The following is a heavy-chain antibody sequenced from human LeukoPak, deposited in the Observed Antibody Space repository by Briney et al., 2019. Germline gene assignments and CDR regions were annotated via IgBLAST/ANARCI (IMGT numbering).Heavy chain of an antibody. CDR3: AKDLYSNYAFDY. V-gene: IGHV3-30*18. CDR2: ISYDGSNK. CDR1: GFTFSSYG. D-gene: IGHD4-11*01. J-gene: IGHJ4*02. Sequence: PGGSLRLSCAASGFTFSSYGMHWVRQAPGKGLEWVAVISYDGSNKYYADSVKGRFTISRDNSKNTLYLQMNSLRAEDTAVYYCAKDLYSNYAFDYWGQGTLVTVSS.